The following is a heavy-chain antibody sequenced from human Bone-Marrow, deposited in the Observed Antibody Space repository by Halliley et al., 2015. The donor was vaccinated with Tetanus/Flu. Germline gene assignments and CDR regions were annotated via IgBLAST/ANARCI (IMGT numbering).Heavy chain of an antibody. Sequence: GLGWIAYMYYSGSTNSNSSLKSRVTISVDTPTRQASLNLRSVTAADTAVYYCARVVSGTYFDSWGRGAQVIVS. CDR2: MYYSGST. CDR3: ARVVSGTYFDS. V-gene: IGHV4-59*01. J-gene: IGHJ5*01. D-gene: IGHD3-10*01.